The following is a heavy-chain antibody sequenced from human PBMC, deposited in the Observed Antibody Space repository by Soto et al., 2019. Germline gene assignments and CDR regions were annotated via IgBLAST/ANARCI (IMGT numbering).Heavy chain of an antibody. CDR2: INHSGST. CDR3: ARGEIVVVRESRYFDH. D-gene: IGHD3-22*01. V-gene: IGHV4-34*01. J-gene: IGHJ4*02. Sequence: SSGTLPLTCAVYGGSFSDYFWSWIRQTPGKGLEWIGEINHSGSTNYNPSLKSRVTISVDTPNNQFSLKLSSVTAADTAVYYCARGEIVVVRESRYFDHWGQGTLVPVSS. CDR1: GGSFSDYF.